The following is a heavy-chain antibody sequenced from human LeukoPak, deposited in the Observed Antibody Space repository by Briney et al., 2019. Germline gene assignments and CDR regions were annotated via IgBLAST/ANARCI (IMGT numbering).Heavy chain of an antibody. CDR2: IIPIFGTA. CDR3: ASLVAARPPNWFDP. CDR1: GYTFTSYA. V-gene: IGHV1-69*06. D-gene: IGHD6-6*01. Sequence: SVKVSCKASGYTFTSYAISWVRQAPGQGLEWMGGIIPIFGTANYAQKFQGRVTITADKSTSTAYMELSSLRSEDTAVYYCASLVAARPPNWFDPWGQGTLVTVSS. J-gene: IGHJ5*02.